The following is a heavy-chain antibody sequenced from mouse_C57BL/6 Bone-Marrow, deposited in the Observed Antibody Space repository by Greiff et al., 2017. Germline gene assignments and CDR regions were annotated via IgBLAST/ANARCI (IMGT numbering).Heavy chain of an antibody. V-gene: IGHV10-1*01. D-gene: IGHD1-1*01. J-gene: IGHJ4*01. CDR1: GFSFNTYA. CDR2: LRSKSNNYAT. Sequence: EVQLVESGGGLVQPKGSLKLSCAASGFSFNTYAMNWVSQAPGKGLEWVARLRSKSNNYATYYADSVKDRFTISRDDSESMLYLQMNNLKTEDTAMYYCVRLTYYYAMDYWGQGTSVTVSS. CDR3: VRLTYYYAMDY.